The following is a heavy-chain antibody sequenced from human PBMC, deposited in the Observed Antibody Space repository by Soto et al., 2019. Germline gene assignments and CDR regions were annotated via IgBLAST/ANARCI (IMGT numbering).Heavy chain of an antibody. J-gene: IGHJ5*02. CDR3: ARGGGRFLA. CDR2: IKEDGSEK. Sequence: TGGSLRLSCAASGFTFNTYWMAWVRQAPGKGLEWVASIKEDGSEKYYVDSVKGRFTISRDNAKNSLNLEVNSLRVDDTAVDFCARGGGRFLAWGQGAQVTVSS. CDR1: GFTFNTYW. V-gene: IGHV3-7*03. D-gene: IGHD2-15*01.